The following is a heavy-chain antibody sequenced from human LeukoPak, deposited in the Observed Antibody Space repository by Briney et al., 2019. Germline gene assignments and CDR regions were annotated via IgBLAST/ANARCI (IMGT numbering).Heavy chain of an antibody. Sequence: GGSLRLSCAASGFTFSSYALSWVRQAPGEGLEWVSAISGSGDTTYYADSVKGRFTISRDNSKNTLFLQMNTLRAEDTAVYYCAKGSSSWYPVDNWGQGTLVTVSS. J-gene: IGHJ4*02. CDR3: AKGSSSWYPVDN. D-gene: IGHD6-13*01. CDR1: GFTFSSYA. CDR2: ISGSGDTT. V-gene: IGHV3-23*01.